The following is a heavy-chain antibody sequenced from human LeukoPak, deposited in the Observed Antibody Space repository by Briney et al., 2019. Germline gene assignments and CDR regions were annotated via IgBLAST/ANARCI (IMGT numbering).Heavy chain of an antibody. CDR3: ARPLDYNLGTNWFDP. J-gene: IGHJ5*02. V-gene: IGHV1-2*02. CDR1: GYTFSAYH. CDR2: INPTSGGT. D-gene: IGHD4-11*01. Sequence: GDSVKVSCKAYGYTFSAYHMHWLRQAPGQGPEWMGWINPTSGGTHSSPRFQGRGTLTTSGNTFYMELSSLKSDDTAVYYCARPLDYNLGTNWFDPWGQGTLVIVSS.